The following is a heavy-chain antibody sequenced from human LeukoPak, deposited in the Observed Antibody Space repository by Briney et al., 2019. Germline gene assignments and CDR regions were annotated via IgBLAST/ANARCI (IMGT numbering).Heavy chain of an antibody. CDR1: GFTFSSYA. Sequence: PGGSLRLSCAASGFTFSSYAMSWVRQAPGKGLEWVSAISGSGGSTYYADSVKGRFTISRDNSKNTLYLQMNSLRAEDTAVYYCAKRPDCSSTSCYNGPLDYWGQGTLVTVSS. D-gene: IGHD2-2*02. J-gene: IGHJ4*02. CDR2: ISGSGGST. V-gene: IGHV3-23*01. CDR3: AKRPDCSSTSCYNGPLDY.